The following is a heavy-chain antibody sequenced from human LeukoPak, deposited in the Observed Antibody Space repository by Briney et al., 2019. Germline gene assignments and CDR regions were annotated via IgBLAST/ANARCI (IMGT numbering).Heavy chain of an antibody. CDR2: INPSGST. CDR3: ARGRGT. Sequence: PSETLSLTCAVYGESVTHYYYNWIRLPPGKGLEWIGEINPSGSTNYNPSLKSRVTISVDTSKNHFSLKLSSLTAADTAIYYCARGRGTWGQGTLVTVSS. D-gene: IGHD3-10*01. V-gene: IGHV4-34*01. CDR1: GESVTHYY. J-gene: IGHJ5*02.